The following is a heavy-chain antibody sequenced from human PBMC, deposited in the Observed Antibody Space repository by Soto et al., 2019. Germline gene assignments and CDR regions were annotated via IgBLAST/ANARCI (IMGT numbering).Heavy chain of an antibody. D-gene: IGHD3-22*01. V-gene: IGHV3-30*19. CDR1: GFTFSSYG. CDR3: ARAGAFDSADYYYVGIHY. J-gene: IGHJ4*02. Sequence: QVQLVDSGGGVVQPGRSLRLSCAASGFTFSSYGMHWVRRAPGKGLEWVAFISSDGRSDNYADSVKGRFTISRDNSKNTLYLQMNSLRAEDTAVYYCARAGAFDSADYYYVGIHYWGQGTLVTVSS. CDR2: ISSDGRSD.